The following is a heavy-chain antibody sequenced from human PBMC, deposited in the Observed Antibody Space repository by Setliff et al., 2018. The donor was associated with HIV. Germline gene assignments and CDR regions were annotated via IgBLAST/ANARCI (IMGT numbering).Heavy chain of an antibody. Sequence: KTSETLSLTCGVSGYSSSSGYYWGWIRQPPGKGLEWIGSIYHSGSTNYNPSLKSRVTISVDTSKNQLSLKLTSVTAADTAVYYCARQVPFSCSGTGCFDDYWGQGTLVTVSS. D-gene: IGHD2-2*01. J-gene: IGHJ4*02. CDR2: IYHSGST. CDR1: GYSSSSGYY. V-gene: IGHV4-38-2*01. CDR3: ARQVPFSCSGTGCFDDY.